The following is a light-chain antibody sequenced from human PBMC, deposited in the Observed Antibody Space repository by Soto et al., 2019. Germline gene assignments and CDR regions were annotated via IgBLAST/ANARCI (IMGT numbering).Light chain of an antibody. Sequence: QSVLTQPPSAAGTPGQRVSISCSGTNSNIGRNPVMWYQQMPGTAPRLIIYNIGQRPSGVPDRFSGSQSGTSASLAISGLQSEDESDYHCSSWDDNLDAVVFGAGTKVTVL. V-gene: IGLV1-44*01. CDR3: SSWDDNLDAVV. CDR1: NSNIGRNP. J-gene: IGLJ1*01. CDR2: NIG.